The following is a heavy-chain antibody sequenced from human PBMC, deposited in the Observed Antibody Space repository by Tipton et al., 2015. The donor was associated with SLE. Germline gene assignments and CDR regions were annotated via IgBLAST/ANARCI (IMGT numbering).Heavy chain of an antibody. CDR2: IYYSGST. V-gene: IGHV4-31*03. D-gene: IGHD6-13*01. CDR3: ARDVAAAGLFDY. Sequence: TLSLTCTVSGGSISSHYWSWIRQHPGKGLEWIGYIYYSGSTYYNPSLKSRVTISVDTSKNQFSLKLSSVTAADTAVYYCARDVAAAGLFDYWGQGTLVTVSS. J-gene: IGHJ4*02. CDR1: GGSISSHY.